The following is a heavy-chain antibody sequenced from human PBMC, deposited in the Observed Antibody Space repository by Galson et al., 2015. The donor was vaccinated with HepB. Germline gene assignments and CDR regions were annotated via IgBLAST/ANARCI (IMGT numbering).Heavy chain of an antibody. CDR3: ARSTPVYMVRGANYGMDV. V-gene: IGHV4-34*01. D-gene: IGHD3-10*01. CDR1: GGSFSGYY. J-gene: IGHJ6*02. Sequence: ETLSLTCAVYGGSFSGYYWSRIRQPPGKGLEWIGEINHSRSTNYNPSLKSRLTISVDTSKNQFSLKLSSVTAADTAVYYCARSTPVYMVRGANYGMDVWGQGTTVTVSS. CDR2: INHSRST.